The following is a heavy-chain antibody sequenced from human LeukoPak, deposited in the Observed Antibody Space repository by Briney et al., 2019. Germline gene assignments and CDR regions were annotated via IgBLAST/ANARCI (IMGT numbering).Heavy chain of an antibody. V-gene: IGHV3-23*01. J-gene: IGHJ3*02. CDR2: ISGSGGST. D-gene: IGHD2-15*01. CDR1: GFTFSSYA. CDR3: AKVRWELHDAFDI. Sequence: GGSLRLSCAASGFTFSSYAMSWVRQAPRKGLEWVSAISGSGGSTYYADSVKGRFTISRDNSKNTLYLQMNSLRAEDTAVYYCAKVRWELHDAFDIWGQGTMVTVSS.